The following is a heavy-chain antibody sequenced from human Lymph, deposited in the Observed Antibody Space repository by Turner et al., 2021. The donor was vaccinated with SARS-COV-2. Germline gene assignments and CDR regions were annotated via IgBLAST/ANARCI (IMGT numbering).Heavy chain of an antibody. CDR3: ASNFWSAYRLDY. D-gene: IGHD3-3*01. Sequence: QVQLVESGGGVVQSGRSLRLSCVASGFTLSNYAMHWVRQAPGKGLEWVAVISYDGSNKYYADSVKGRFTISRDNSKNTLYLQMNSLRAEDTAVYYCASNFWSAYRLDYWGQGTLVTVSS. CDR2: ISYDGSNK. CDR1: GFTLSNYA. V-gene: IGHV3-30-3*01. J-gene: IGHJ4*02.